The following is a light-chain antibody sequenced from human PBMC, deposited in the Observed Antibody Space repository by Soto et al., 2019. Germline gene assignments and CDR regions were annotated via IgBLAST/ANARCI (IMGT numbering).Light chain of an antibody. CDR2: KNT. CDR3: ATWDDSLNSPL. Sequence: QSVLTQPPSASGTPGQRVTISCSGSSSNIGDHTVDWYQQVPGAALELLIFKNTQRPSGVPDRFSASKSGTSASLAISAVQSEDEADYYCATWDDSLNSPLFGGGTQLTVL. J-gene: IGLJ2*01. CDR1: SSNIGDHT. V-gene: IGLV1-44*01.